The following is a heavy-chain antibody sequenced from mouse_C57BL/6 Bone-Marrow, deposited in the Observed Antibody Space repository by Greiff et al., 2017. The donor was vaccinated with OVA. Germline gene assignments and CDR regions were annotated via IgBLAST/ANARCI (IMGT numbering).Heavy chain of an antibody. CDR3: TRDGYYAMDY. CDR2: ISSGGDYI. V-gene: IGHV5-9-1*02. CDR1: GFTFSSYA. Sequence: DVHLVESGEGLVKPGGSLKLSCAASGFTFSSYAMSWVRQTPEKRLEWVAYISSGGDYIYYADTVQGRFTISRDNARNTLYLQMSSLKSEETARYYCTRDGYYAMDYWGQGTSVTVSA. J-gene: IGHJ4*01. D-gene: IGHD2-3*01.